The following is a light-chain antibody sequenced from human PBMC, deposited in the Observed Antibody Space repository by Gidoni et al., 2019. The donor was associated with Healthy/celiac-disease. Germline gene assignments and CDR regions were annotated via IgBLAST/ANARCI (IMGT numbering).Light chain of an antibody. CDR3: QQYYSTLWT. V-gene: IGKV4-1*01. Sequence: DIVMTQSPDSLAVSLGERATINCKSSQSGLYSANNKNDLAWYQRKPGQPPKLLIYWASTRESGVPDRFRGSGSGTDFTLTISSLQAEDVAVYYCQQYYSTLWTFXQXTKVXIK. CDR1: QSGLYSANNKND. J-gene: IGKJ1*01. CDR2: WAS.